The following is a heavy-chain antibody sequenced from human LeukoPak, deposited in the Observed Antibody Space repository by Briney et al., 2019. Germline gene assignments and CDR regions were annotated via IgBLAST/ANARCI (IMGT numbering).Heavy chain of an antibody. D-gene: IGHD3-9*01. CDR3: ARGYYDILTGYYTHNFDY. CDR1: GYTFTSYG. CDR2: ISAYNGNT. Sequence: GASVKVSCKASGYTFTSYGISWVRQARGQGLEWMGWISAYNGNTNYAQKLQGRVTMTTDTSTSTAYMELRSLRSDDTAVYYCARGYYDILTGYYTHNFDYWGQGTLVTVSS. J-gene: IGHJ4*02. V-gene: IGHV1-18*01.